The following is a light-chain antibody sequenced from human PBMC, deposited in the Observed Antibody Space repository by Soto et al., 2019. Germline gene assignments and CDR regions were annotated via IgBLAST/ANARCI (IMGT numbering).Light chain of an antibody. J-gene: IGKJ2*01. Sequence: HMTQSPSSLSASVGDRVTITCRASQRITTHLNWYQQKPGKAPKLLISTAATLQGGVPSRFSGSGSGKDFTLTITTLQPEDCATYFCQQSYSTPYTFGQGNKLEIK. CDR1: QRITTH. V-gene: IGKV1-39*01. CDR2: TAA. CDR3: QQSYSTPYT.